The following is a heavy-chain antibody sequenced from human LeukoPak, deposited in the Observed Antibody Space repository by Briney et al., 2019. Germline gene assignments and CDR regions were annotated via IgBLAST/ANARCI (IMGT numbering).Heavy chain of an antibody. CDR1: AFTFSSYS. CDR3: ARDVIPTVVTPGFDY. CDR2: ISSSSSYI. J-gene: IGHJ4*02. D-gene: IGHD4-23*01. V-gene: IGHV3-21*01. Sequence: PGGSLRLSCVASAFTFSSYSMNWVRQAPGKGLEWVSSISSSSSYIYYADSVKGRFTISRDNAKNSLYLQMNSLRAEDTAVYYCARDVIPTVVTPGFDYWGQGTLVTVSS.